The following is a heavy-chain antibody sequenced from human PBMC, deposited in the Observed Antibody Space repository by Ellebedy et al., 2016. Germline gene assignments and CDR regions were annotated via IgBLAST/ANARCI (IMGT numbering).Heavy chain of an antibody. CDR2: INPNSGGT. J-gene: IGHJ6*04. CDR3: ARYCSSTSCYLYEFGGAGPPPLDV. CDR1: GYTFTGYY. V-gene: IGHV1-2*02. Sequence: ASVKVSCXASGYTFTGYYMHWVRQAPGQGLEWMGWINPNSGGTNYAQKFQGRVTMTRDTSISTAYMELSRLRSDDTAVYYCARYCSSTSCYLYEFGGAGPPPLDVWGKGTTVTVSS. D-gene: IGHD2-2*01.